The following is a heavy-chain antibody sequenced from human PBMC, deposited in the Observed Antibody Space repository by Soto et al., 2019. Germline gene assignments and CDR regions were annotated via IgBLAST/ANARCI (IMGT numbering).Heavy chain of an antibody. CDR3: ATENTAMVNRFDY. D-gene: IGHD5-18*01. J-gene: IGHJ4*02. CDR2: IYYSGST. V-gene: IGHV4-31*03. CDR1: GGSISSGGYY. Sequence: SETLSLTCTVPGGSISSGGYYWSWIRQHPGKGLEWIGYIYYSGSTYYNPSLKSRVTISVDTSKNQFSLKLSSVTAADTAVYYCATENTAMVNRFDYWGQGTLVTVSS.